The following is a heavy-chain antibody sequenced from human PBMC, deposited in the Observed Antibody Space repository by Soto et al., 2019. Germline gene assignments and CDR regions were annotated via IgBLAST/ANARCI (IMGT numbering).Heavy chain of an antibody. J-gene: IGHJ4*02. D-gene: IGHD5-18*01. CDR1: GGSISSYY. CDR3: ARDDSYGDFDY. Sequence: SETLSLTCTVSGGSISSYYWSWIRQPPGKGLEWIGYIYYRGSTNYNPSLKSRVTISVDTSKNQFSLKLSSVTAADTAVYYCARDDSYGDFDYWGQGTLVTVSS. CDR2: IYYRGST. V-gene: IGHV4-59*01.